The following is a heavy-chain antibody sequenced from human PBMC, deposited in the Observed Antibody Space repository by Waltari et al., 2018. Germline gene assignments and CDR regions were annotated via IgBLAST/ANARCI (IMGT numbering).Heavy chain of an antibody. CDR1: GGTFSSYA. J-gene: IGHJ4*02. V-gene: IGHV1-69*05. Sequence: ASGGTFSSYAISWVRQAPGQGLEWMGGIIPIFGTANYAQKFQGRVTITTDESTSTAYMELSSLRSEDTAVYYCASGLRSGSTGFDYWGQGTLVTVSS. CDR2: IIPIFGTA. D-gene: IGHD3-3*01. CDR3: ASGLRSGSTGFDY.